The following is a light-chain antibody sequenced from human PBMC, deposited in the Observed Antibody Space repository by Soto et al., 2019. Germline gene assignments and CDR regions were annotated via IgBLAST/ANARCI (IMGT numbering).Light chain of an antibody. Sequence: DIQMTQSPSSLYASVGDRVTISCRASQLFSTHLNWYQQKPGKAPKLLIYAASSLQSDVPSRFSGGGSGTDFTLTISSLQPEDFATYYCQQSYLTPLTFGQGTKLEIK. J-gene: IGKJ2*01. CDR2: AAS. V-gene: IGKV1-39*01. CDR3: QQSYLTPLT. CDR1: QLFSTH.